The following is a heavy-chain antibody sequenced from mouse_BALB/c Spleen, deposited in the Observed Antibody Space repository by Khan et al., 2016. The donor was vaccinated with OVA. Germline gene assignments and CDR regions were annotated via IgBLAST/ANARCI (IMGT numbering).Heavy chain of an antibody. CDR3: ARPYYYGVGNATMDD. D-gene: IGHD1-1*01. CDR2: IYPGNGNT. V-gene: IGHV1-63*02. J-gene: IGHJ4*01. CDR1: GYTFTNYW. Sequence: QVQLKQSGAELVRPGTSVKMSCKAAGYTFTNYWIGWIKQRPGHGLEWIGDIYPGNGNTNYNEKFKGKATLTADTSSSTAYMQLSSLTSEDSAIYYCARPYYYGVGNATMDDWGQGTSVTVSS.